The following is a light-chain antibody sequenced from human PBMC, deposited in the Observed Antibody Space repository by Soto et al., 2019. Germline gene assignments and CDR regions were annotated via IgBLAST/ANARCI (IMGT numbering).Light chain of an antibody. CDR1: SSNIGSNT. Sequence: QSVLTQPPSASGTPGQRVTISCSGSSSNIGSNTVNWHQQLPGTAPKLLIYSNNQRPSGVPDRFSGSKSGTSASLAISGLQSEDEADYYCAAWDDSLNGVFGGGTQLTVL. CDR2: SNN. CDR3: AAWDDSLNGV. V-gene: IGLV1-44*01. J-gene: IGLJ2*01.